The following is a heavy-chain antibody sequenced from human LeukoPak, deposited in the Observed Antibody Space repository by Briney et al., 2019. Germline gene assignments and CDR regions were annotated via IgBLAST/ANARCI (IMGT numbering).Heavy chain of an antibody. V-gene: IGHV4-31*03. CDR2: IYYSGST. CDR1: GGSISSGGYD. CDR3: ARFPPLYGSGSYYKGGFDY. D-gene: IGHD3-10*01. Sequence: SETLSLTCTVSGGSISSGGYDWRWLRQHPGKGLEWIGYIYYSGSTYYNPSRKSRITKTVDTSKIQFSLKLSSVSAADTAVYYCARFPPLYGSGSYYKGGFDYWGQGTLVTVSS. J-gene: IGHJ4*02.